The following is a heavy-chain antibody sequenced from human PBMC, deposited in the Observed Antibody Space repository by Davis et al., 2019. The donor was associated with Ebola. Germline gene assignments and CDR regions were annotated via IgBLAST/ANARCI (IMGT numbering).Heavy chain of an antibody. Sequence: GGSLRLSCKGSGYSFTSYWIAWVRQMPGKGLEWMGIIYPGDSDPRYSPSFQGQVTISADKSVTTAYLQWSSLKASDTAIYYCARLGAISFIDTWGQGTMVTVSS. CDR1: GYSFTSYW. J-gene: IGHJ3*02. CDR2: IYPGDSDP. CDR3: ARLGAISFIDT. D-gene: IGHD3-9*01. V-gene: IGHV5-51*01.